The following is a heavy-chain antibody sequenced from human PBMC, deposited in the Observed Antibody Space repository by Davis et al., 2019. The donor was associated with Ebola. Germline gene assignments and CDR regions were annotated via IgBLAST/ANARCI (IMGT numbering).Heavy chain of an antibody. V-gene: IGHV3-7*03. CDR3: TRDRSAAG. CDR2: VNQDGTEK. CDR1: GFTFRSYW. J-gene: IGHJ4*02. D-gene: IGHD6-13*01. Sequence: GESLKISCATSGFTFRSYWMSWVRQAPGKGLEWVASVNQDGTEKYNVDSVKGRFTISRDNAKNSLYLQMSSLRVEDTAVYYCTRDRSAAGWGQGTLVTVSS.